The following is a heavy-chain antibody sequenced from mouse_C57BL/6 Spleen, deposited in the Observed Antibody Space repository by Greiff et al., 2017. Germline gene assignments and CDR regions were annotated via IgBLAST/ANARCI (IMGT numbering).Heavy chain of an antibody. CDR1: GYSFTGYF. D-gene: IGHD1-1*01. CDR3: ARGITTVSYFDY. CDR2: INPYNGDT. V-gene: IGHV1-20*01. Sequence: VHVKQSGPELVKPGDSVKISCKASGYSFTGYFMNWVMQSHGKSLEWIGRINPYNGDTFYNQKFKGKATLTVDKSSSTAHMELRSLTSEDSAVYYCARGITTVSYFDYWGQGTTLTVSS. J-gene: IGHJ2*01.